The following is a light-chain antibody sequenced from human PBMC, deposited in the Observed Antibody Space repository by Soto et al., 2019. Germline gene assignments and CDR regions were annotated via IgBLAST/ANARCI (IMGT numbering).Light chain of an antibody. CDR2: GAT. CDR3: QQYDDSPET. J-gene: IGKJ3*01. CDR1: QSISSNF. V-gene: IGKV3-20*01. Sequence: EIVLTQSPGTLSLSPGERATLSCRASQSISSNFVAWYQQKHGQAPRLLIYGATNRASGIPDRFSGSGSGTEFTLTISRLEPEDFAMYYCQQYDDSPETFGPGTKVDIK.